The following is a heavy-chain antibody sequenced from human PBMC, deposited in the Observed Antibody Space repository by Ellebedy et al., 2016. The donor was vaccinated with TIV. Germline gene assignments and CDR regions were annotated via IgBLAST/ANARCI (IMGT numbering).Heavy chain of an antibody. V-gene: IGHV3-48*04. Sequence: GESLKISCAASGFSFSTYSMNWVRQAPGKGLEWISFITSSSNTIYYADSVRGRFTISRDNAKNSLYLEINSLRVEDTAVYYCAREPVGRNYGGKFDCWGQGTLVTVSS. CDR1: GFSFSTYS. D-gene: IGHD4-23*01. CDR2: ITSSSNTI. J-gene: IGHJ4*02. CDR3: AREPVGRNYGGKFDC.